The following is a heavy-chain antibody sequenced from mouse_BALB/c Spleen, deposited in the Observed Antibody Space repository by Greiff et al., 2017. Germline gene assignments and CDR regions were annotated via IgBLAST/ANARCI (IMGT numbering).Heavy chain of an antibody. CDR2: INPYNDGT. D-gene: IGHD2-4*01. Sequence: EVKLVESGPELVKPGASVKMSCKASGYTFTSYVMHWVKQEPGQGLEWIGYINPYNDGTKYNEKFKGKATLTSDKSSSTAYMELSSLTSEDSAVYYCAREGNDYGGLYAMDYWGQGTSVTVSS. V-gene: IGHV1-14*01. CDR3: AREGNDYGGLYAMDY. J-gene: IGHJ4*01. CDR1: GYTFTSYV.